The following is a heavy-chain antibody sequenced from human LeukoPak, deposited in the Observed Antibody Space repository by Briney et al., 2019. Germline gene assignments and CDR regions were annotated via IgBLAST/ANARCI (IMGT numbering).Heavy chain of an antibody. CDR2: IRYDGSNK. J-gene: IGHJ4*02. D-gene: IGHD5-18*01. Sequence: PGGSVRLSCAASGFTFSSHGMHWVRQAPGKGLEWVAFIRYDGSNKYYADSVKGRFTISRDNSKNTLYLQMNSLRAEDTAVYYCAKDHYRYSYGQSLDYWGQGTLVTVSS. V-gene: IGHV3-30*02. CDR3: AKDHYRYSYGQSLDY. CDR1: GFTFSSHG.